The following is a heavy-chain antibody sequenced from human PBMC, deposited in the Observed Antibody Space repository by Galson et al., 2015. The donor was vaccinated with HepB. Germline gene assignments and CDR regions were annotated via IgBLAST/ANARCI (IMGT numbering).Heavy chain of an antibody. CDR3: ARPYSSSWYHLYYFDY. D-gene: IGHD6-13*01. CDR2: ISYDGSNK. Sequence: SLRLSCAASGFTFSNYAMHWVRQAPGKGLEWVAIISYDGSNKYYADSVKGRFTISRDNSKNTLYLQMNSLRAEDTAVYYCARPYSSSWYHLYYFDYWGQGTLVTVSS. CDR1: GFTFSNYA. J-gene: IGHJ4*02. V-gene: IGHV3-30-3*01.